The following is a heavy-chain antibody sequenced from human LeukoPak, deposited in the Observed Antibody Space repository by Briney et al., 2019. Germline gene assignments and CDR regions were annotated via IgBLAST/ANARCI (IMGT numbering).Heavy chain of an antibody. D-gene: IGHD6-6*01. V-gene: IGHV1-69*06. J-gene: IGHJ4*02. CDR1: GGTFSSYA. CDR2: IIPIFGTA. CDR3: ARGEDSSSSYNY. Sequence: ASVKVSCKASGGTFSSYAISWVRQAPGQGLGWMGGIIPIFGTANYAQKFQGRVTITADKSTSTAYMELSSLRSEDTAVYYCARGEDSSSSYNYWGQGTLVTVSS.